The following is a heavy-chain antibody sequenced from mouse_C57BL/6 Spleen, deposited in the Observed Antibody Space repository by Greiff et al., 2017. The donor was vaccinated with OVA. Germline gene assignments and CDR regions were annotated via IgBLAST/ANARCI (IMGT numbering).Heavy chain of an antibody. CDR2: IDSENGDT. CDR1: GFNIKDDY. CDR3: TSYGNYAGVDY. Sequence: VQLQQSGAELVRPGASVKLSCTASGFNIKDDYMHWVKQRPEQGLEWIGWIDSENGDTEYASKFQGKATITADTSSNTAYLQLSSLTSEDTAVYYCTSYGNYAGVDYWGQGTSVTVSS. V-gene: IGHV14-4*01. J-gene: IGHJ4*01. D-gene: IGHD2-1*01.